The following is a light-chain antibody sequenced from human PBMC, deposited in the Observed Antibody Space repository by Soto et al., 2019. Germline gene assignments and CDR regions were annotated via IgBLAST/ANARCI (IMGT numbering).Light chain of an antibody. J-gene: IGLJ2*01. V-gene: IGLV4-69*01. CDR3: QTLGTGTL. CDR1: SGHSSYA. CDR2: LNSDGSH. Sequence: QPVLTQSPSASASLGASVKLTCTLSSGHSSYAIAWHQQQPEKGPRFLMKLNSDGSHSKGDGIPDRFSGSSSGAERYLTISSLQSEDEADYYGQTLGTGTLFGGGTKLTVL.